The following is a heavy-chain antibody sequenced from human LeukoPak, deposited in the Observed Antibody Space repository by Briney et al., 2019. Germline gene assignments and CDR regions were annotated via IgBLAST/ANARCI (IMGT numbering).Heavy chain of an antibody. Sequence: GGSLRLSCAVSGFTSSSYWMSWVRQAPGKGLEWVANIKQDGSEKYYVDSVKGRFTISRDNAKNSLYLQMNSLRAEDTAVYYCAREDHDILTGYEGEVDAFDIWGQGTMVTVSS. V-gene: IGHV3-7*03. D-gene: IGHD3-9*01. CDR1: GFTSSSYW. J-gene: IGHJ3*02. CDR3: AREDHDILTGYEGEVDAFDI. CDR2: IKQDGSEK.